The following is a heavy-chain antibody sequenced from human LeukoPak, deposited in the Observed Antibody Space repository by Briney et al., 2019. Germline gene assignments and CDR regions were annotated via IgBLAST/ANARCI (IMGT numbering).Heavy chain of an antibody. D-gene: IGHD3-10*01. V-gene: IGHV3-21*01. Sequence: GGALRLSCAASGFTFSSYSMNCGRQAPGKGLEWGSSISSIISYIYYADSVKGRLTISRDNAKNSLYLQMNSLRAEDTAVYYCARIVPDYYGSGSYFVGGFISNTHFDYWGQGTLVTVSS. CDR1: GFTFSSYS. CDR2: ISSIISYI. CDR3: ARIVPDYYGSGSYFVGGFISNTHFDY. J-gene: IGHJ4*02.